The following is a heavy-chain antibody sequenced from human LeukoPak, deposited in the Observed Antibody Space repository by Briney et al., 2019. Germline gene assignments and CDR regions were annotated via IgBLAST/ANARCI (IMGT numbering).Heavy chain of an antibody. Sequence: GASVKVSCKASGGTFSSYAISWVRQAPGQGLEWMGRIIPILGIANYAQKFQGRVTITADKSTSTAYMELSSLRSEDTAVYYCARDRTRNIVLMVYAITDGMDVWGQGTTVTVSS. V-gene: IGHV1-69*04. CDR2: IIPILGIA. D-gene: IGHD2-8*01. J-gene: IGHJ6*02. CDR1: GGTFSSYA. CDR3: ARDRTRNIVLMVYAITDGMDV.